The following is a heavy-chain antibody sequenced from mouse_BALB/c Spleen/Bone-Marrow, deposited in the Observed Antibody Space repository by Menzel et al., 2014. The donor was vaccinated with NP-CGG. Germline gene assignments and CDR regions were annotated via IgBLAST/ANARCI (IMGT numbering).Heavy chain of an antibody. V-gene: IGHV5-12-1*01. CDR2: ISSGGDNT. CDR1: GFAFSSYD. J-gene: IGHJ2*01. D-gene: IGHD2-14*01. Sequence: EEQRVESGGGLVKPGGSLKLSCAASGFAFSSYDMSWVRQTPEKRLEWVAYISSGGDNTYYPDTVKGRFIISRDNAKNTLCLQMSSLKSEDTAMYYCVRHRYDGYYFDYWGQGTPRTVSS. CDR3: VRHRYDGYYFDY.